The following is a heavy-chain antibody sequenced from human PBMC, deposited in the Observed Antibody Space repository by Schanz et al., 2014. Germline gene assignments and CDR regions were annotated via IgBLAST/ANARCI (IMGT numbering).Heavy chain of an antibody. V-gene: IGHV3-48*01. CDR2: ITYNGGTI. CDR3: ARDSNGDDGYRFWFDS. CDR1: GITFSSHS. J-gene: IGHJ5*01. D-gene: IGHD4-17*01. Sequence: EVQLLESGGGLVQPGGSLRLSCAASGITFSSHSFNWVRQAPGKGLEWISYITYNGGTIYYADSVKGRFTISRDNGKNSLSLQMNSLRVEDTAIYYCARDSNGDDGYRFWFDSWGQGILVTVSS.